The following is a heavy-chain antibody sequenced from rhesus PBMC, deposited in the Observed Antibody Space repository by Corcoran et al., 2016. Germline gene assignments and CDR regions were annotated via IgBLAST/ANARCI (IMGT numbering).Heavy chain of an antibody. V-gene: IGHV4-80*01. J-gene: IGHJ4*01. CDR3: ATGGFSTYRDN. Sequence: QVQLRESGPGLVKPSETLSLTCAVFGVPISSSWLAWIRHPPGKGLEWIGDIDGNGYGAHYNPSLKSRVIISKDASKNQFSLRMTSLTVADTAIYYCATGGFSTYRDNWGQGVLVTVSS. CDR1: GVPISSSW. D-gene: IGHD2-15*01. CDR2: IDGNGYGA.